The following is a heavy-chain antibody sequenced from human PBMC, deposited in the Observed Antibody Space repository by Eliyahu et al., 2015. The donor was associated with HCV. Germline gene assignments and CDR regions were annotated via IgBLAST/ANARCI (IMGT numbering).Heavy chain of an antibody. J-gene: IGHJ3*02. D-gene: IGHD6-19*01. CDR2: ISGSGGST. CDR3: AKGGQWSSSRDAFDI. CDR1: GFTFXSYA. V-gene: IGHV3-23*01. Sequence: EVQLLESGGGLVQPGGSXRLSXAASGFTFXSYAMSXVRQAPGRGLEWGSAISGSGGSTYYADSVKGRFTISRDNSKNTLYLQMNSLRAEDTAVYYCAKGGQWSSSRDAFDIWGQGTMVTVSS.